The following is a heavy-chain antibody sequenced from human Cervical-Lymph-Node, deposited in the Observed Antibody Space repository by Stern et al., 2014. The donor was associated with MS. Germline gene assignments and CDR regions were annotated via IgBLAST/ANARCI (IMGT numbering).Heavy chain of an antibody. D-gene: IGHD6-13*01. CDR2: FYWNGDK. Sequence: QVPLQESGPPLVKPTQTLTLTCTFSGFSLSTSGVSVAWIRQPPGKALEWLALFYWNGDKRYNPSLKSRVTITKDTSENQVVLKMTSMAPVDTATYYCAHNFGPAGNLDNAFDIWGRGTMVTVSS. V-gene: IGHV2-5*01. CDR1: GFSLSTSGVS. CDR3: AHNFGPAGNLDNAFDI. J-gene: IGHJ3*02.